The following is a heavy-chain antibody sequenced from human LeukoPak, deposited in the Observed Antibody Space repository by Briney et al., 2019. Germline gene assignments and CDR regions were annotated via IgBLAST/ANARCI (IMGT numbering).Heavy chain of an antibody. Sequence: SQTLSLTCTVSGGSISSGSYYWSWLRQPAGKGLEWLGRIYTSGSTNYNPSLKSRVTISVDTSKNQFSLKLSSVTAADTAVYYCARARYCSSTSCRGYFGYWGQGTLVTVSS. J-gene: IGHJ4*02. D-gene: IGHD2-2*01. CDR1: GGSISSGSYY. CDR3: ARARYCSSTSCRGYFGY. V-gene: IGHV4-61*02. CDR2: IYTSGST.